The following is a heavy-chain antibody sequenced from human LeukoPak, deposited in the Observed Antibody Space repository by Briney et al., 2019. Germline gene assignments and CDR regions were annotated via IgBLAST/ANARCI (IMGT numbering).Heavy chain of an antibody. Sequence: SETLSLTCTVSGGSISSSSYYWGWIRQPPGKGLEWIGSIYYSGSTNYNPSLKSRVTISVDTSKNQFSLKLSSVTAADTAVYYCAGHRPPGDDYWGQGTLVTVSS. CDR2: IYYSGST. CDR3: AGHRPPGDDY. V-gene: IGHV4-39*07. CDR1: GGSISSSSYY. D-gene: IGHD3-16*01. J-gene: IGHJ4*02.